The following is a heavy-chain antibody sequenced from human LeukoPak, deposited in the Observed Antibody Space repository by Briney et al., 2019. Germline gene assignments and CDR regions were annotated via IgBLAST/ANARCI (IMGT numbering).Heavy chain of an antibody. CDR2: VSYDGSNK. V-gene: IGHV3-30*18. CDR1: GFTFWSYG. Sequence: PGGSLRLSCAATGFTFWSYGMHWVRQAPGKGLEWVAVVSYDGSNKNYADSVKGRFTISRDNSKNTLYLQLNSLRAEDTAVYYCAKCSYYYDSSGCLFDYWGQGTLVTVSS. D-gene: IGHD3-22*01. J-gene: IGHJ4*02. CDR3: AKCSYYYDSSGCLFDY.